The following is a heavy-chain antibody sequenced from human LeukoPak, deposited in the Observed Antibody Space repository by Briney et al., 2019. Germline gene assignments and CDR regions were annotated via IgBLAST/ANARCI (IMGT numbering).Heavy chain of an antibody. J-gene: IGHJ4*02. CDR1: GGSISSSSYY. CDR2: IYYSGST. Sequence: PSETLSLTCTVSGGSISSSSYYWGWIRQPPGKGLEWIGSIYYSGSTYYNPSLKSRVTISVDTSKSQFSLKLSSVTAADTAVYYCATQTRIVGATKTIDYWGQGTLVTVSS. D-gene: IGHD1-26*01. V-gene: IGHV4-39*01. CDR3: ATQTRIVGATKTIDY.